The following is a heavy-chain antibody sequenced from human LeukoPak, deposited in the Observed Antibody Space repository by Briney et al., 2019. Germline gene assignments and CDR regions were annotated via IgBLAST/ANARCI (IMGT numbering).Heavy chain of an antibody. D-gene: IGHD1-26*01. J-gene: IGHJ4*02. Sequence: PGGSLRLSCAASGFTVSSNFMSWVRQAPGKGLEWVSVIYSGGSTYYADSVKGRFTISRDNAKNTLYLQMKSLRVEDTGIYYCTRIRRGSLTSVDYWGQGTLVTVSS. CDR2: IYSGGST. V-gene: IGHV3-53*01. CDR3: TRIRRGSLTSVDY. CDR1: GFTVSSNF.